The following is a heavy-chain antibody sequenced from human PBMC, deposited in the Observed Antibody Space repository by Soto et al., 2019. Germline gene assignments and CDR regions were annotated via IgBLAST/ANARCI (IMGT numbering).Heavy chain of an antibody. J-gene: IGHJ6*02. CDR1: GYTFTSYY. V-gene: IGHV1-8*01. D-gene: IGHD1-26*01. CDR2: MNPNSGNT. CDR3: ARVGGWELLAHYYYYGMDV. Sequence: ASVKVSCKASGYTFTSYYINWVRQATGQGVEWLGWMNPNSGNTSYAQKFQGRVTMTRNTSISTAYMELSSLRSVDTAVYYCARVGGWELLAHYYYYGMDVWGQGTTVTVSS.